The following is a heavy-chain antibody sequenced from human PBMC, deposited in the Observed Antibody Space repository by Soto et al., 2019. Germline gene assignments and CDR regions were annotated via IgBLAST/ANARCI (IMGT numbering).Heavy chain of an antibody. CDR2: INAGNGNT. V-gene: IGHV1-3*05. Sequence: QVQLVQSGAEERKPGASVKVSCKASGYIFSDYAFHWVRQAPGQRPEWVGWINAGNGNTKYLQKLKGRVTITRDTSASTAYMELSGLRSEDTAVYYCAKAGYDTSPLIDYWGQGTLVTVSS. CDR3: AKAGYDTSPLIDY. CDR1: GYIFSDYA. D-gene: IGHD3-22*01. J-gene: IGHJ4*02.